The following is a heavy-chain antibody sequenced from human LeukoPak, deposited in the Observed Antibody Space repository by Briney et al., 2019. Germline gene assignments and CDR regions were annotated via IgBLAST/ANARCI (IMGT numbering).Heavy chain of an antibody. D-gene: IGHD6-13*01. J-gene: IGHJ5*02. Sequence: PSQTLSLTCTVSGGSISSGGYYWSWIRQHPGKGLEWIGHIYYSGSTYYNPSLKSRVTISVDTSKNQFSLKLSSVTAADTAVYYCARAGTGFGWFDPWGQGTLVTVSS. CDR3: ARAGTGFGWFDP. CDR2: IYYSGST. V-gene: IGHV4-31*03. CDR1: GGSISSGGYY.